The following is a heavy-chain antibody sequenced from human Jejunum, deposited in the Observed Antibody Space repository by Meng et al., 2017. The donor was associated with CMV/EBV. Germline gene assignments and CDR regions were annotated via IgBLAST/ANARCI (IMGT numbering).Heavy chain of an antibody. CDR3: ARADKVRFNY. J-gene: IGHJ4*02. V-gene: IGHV4-4*02. CDR1: GGSMSSTTW. CDR2: IYHSGST. Sequence: QGQLQRLGPGLGKPSGTLSLTCAVSGGSMSSTTWWSWVRKPPGKGLEWIGEIYHSGSTNYNPSLKSRVSISVDKSKNQFSLKLSSVTAADTAVYYCARADKVRFNYWGQGTLVTVSS.